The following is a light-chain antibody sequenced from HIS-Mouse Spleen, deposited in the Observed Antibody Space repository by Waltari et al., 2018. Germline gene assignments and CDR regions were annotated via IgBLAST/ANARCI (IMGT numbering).Light chain of an antibody. V-gene: IGLV1-44*01. CDR2: SNN. CDR3: AAWDDSLNGPV. Sequence: QSVLTQPPSASGTPGQRVTISCSGSSSNIGINTVNWYQQLPGTPPKLLIYSNNQRPSGVPDRFSGSKSGTSASLAISGLQSEDEADYYCAAWDDSLNGPVFGGGTKLTVL. J-gene: IGLJ3*02. CDR1: SSNIGINT.